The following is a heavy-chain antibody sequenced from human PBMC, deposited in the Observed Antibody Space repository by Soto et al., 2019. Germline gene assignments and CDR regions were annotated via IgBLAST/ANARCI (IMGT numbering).Heavy chain of an antibody. Sequence: GGSLRLSCAASGFTFDDYAMHWVRQAPGKGLEWVSGISWNSGSIGYADSVKGRFTISRDNAKNSLYLQMNSLRAEDTALYYCAKGGVVRGVIFATVQSRAFDIWGQGTMVTVSS. CDR2: ISWNSGSI. CDR1: GFTFDDYA. CDR3: AKGGVVRGVIFATVQSRAFDI. J-gene: IGHJ3*02. V-gene: IGHV3-9*01. D-gene: IGHD3-10*01.